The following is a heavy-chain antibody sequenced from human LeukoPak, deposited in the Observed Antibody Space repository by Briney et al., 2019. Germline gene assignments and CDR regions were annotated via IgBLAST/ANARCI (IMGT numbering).Heavy chain of an antibody. Sequence: PGGSLRLSCAASGFTFSSYWMSWVRQAPGKGLEWVANIKQDGSEKYYVDSVKGRFTISRDNAKNSLYLQMNSLRAEDTAVYYCARGGWTGIAAAGTPLDYWGQGTLVTVSS. CDR1: GFTFSSYW. D-gene: IGHD6-13*01. J-gene: IGHJ4*02. CDR3: ARGGWTGIAAAGTPLDY. CDR2: IKQDGSEK. V-gene: IGHV3-7*01.